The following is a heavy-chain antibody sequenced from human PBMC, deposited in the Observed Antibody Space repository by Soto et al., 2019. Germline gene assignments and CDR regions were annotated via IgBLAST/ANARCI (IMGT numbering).Heavy chain of an antibody. CDR2: IYYSGST. CDR3: ARLKKAAGTDY. J-gene: IGHJ4*02. V-gene: IGHV4-59*08. D-gene: IGHD6-13*01. Sequence: SETLSLTCTVSGDSICNYYWSWIRQPPGKGLEWIGYIYYSGSTNYNPSLKSRVTISVDTSKNQFALRLSSVTAADTAVYYCARLKKAAGTDYWGQGTLVTVSS. CDR1: GDSICNYY.